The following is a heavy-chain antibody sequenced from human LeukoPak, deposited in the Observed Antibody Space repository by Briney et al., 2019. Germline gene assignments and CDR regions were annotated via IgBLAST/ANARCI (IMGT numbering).Heavy chain of an antibody. J-gene: IGHJ4*02. CDR2: IYYSGST. D-gene: IGHD6-19*01. V-gene: IGHV4-39*07. Sequence: SETLSLTCTVSGGSISSSSYYWGWIRQPPGKGLEWIGSIYYSGSTYYNPSLKSRVTISVDTSKNQSSLKLSSVTAADTAVYYCARESSGCFDYWGQGTLVTVSS. CDR3: ARESSGCFDY. CDR1: GGSISSSSYY.